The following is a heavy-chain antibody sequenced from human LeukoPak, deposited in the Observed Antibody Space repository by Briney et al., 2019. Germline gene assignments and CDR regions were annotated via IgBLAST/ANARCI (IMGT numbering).Heavy chain of an antibody. CDR1: GGSISSGGYY. D-gene: IGHD6-13*01. Sequence: SETLSLTCIVSGGSISSGGYYWSWIRQHPGKGLEWIGHIYYSGSTYNNPSLKSRVTISVDTSKNQFSLKLSSVSAADTAVYYCARESSSWRFLDYWGQGTLVTVSS. CDR2: IYYSGST. V-gene: IGHV4-31*03. J-gene: IGHJ4*02. CDR3: ARESSSWRFLDY.